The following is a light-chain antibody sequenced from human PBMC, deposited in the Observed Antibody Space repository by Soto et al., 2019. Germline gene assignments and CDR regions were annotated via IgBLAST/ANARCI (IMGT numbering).Light chain of an antibody. J-gene: IGKJ5*01. CDR2: GAS. V-gene: IGKV3D-15*01. Sequence: EIVMTQSPATLSVSPGETATLSCRASQSISSDLAWYVQKPGQAPRRVIYGASTWGTGVPPRFTGSGSGTEFTLTISSLQSEDFAVYYCQQYNSWPITFGQGTRLEIK. CDR3: QQYNSWPIT. CDR1: QSISSD.